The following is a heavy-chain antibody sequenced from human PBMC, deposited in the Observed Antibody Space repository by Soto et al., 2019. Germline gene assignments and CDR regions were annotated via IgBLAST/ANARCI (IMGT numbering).Heavy chain of an antibody. CDR3: ARDWLGNSYGYYYYYGMDV. CDR2: ISAYNGNT. V-gene: IGHV1-18*01. Sequence: ASVKVSCKASGYTFTSYGISWVRQAPGQGLEWMGWISAYNGNTNYAQKLQGRVTMTTDTSTSTAYMELRSLRSDDTAVYYCARDWLGNSYGYYYYYGMDVWGQGTTVTVSS. CDR1: GYTFTSYG. J-gene: IGHJ6*02. D-gene: IGHD5-18*01.